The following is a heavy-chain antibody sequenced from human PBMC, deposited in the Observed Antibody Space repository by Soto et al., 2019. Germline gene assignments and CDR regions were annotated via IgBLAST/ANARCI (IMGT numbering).Heavy chain of an antibody. J-gene: IGHJ5*02. Sequence: GGSLRLSCAASGFTFSSYAMSWVRQAPGKGLEWVSAISGSGGSTYYADSVKGRFTISRDNSKNTLYLQMNSLRAEDTAVYYCAKGSDYYDSSGYYSLYNWFDPWGQGTLVTVSS. CDR2: ISGSGGST. CDR3: AKGSDYYDSSGYYSLYNWFDP. CDR1: GFTFSSYA. V-gene: IGHV3-23*01. D-gene: IGHD3-22*01.